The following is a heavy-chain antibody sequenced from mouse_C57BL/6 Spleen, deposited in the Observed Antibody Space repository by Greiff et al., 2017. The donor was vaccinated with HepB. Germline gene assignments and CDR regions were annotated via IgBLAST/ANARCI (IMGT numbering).Heavy chain of an antibody. Sequence: VQLQESGAELVMPGASVKLSCKASGYTFTSYWMHWVKQRPGQGLEWIGEIDPSDSYTNYNQKFKGKSTLTVDKSSSTAYMQLSSLTSEDSAVYYCARPSGSRLFDYWGQGTTLTVSS. CDR3: ARPSGSRLFDY. CDR2: IDPSDSYT. D-gene: IGHD1-1*01. CDR1: GYTFTSYW. V-gene: IGHV1-69*01. J-gene: IGHJ2*01.